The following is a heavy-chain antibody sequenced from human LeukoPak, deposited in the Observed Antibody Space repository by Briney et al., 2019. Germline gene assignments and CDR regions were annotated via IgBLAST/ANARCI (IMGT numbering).Heavy chain of an antibody. CDR3: ARATPEVGGPGGFDY. CDR2: IYYSGST. D-gene: IGHD1-14*01. CDR1: DGSISPYY. J-gene: IGHJ4*02. Sequence: SETLSLTCTVSDGSISPYYWNWIRQTLGKGLKWIAYIYYSGSTNYNPSLKSRVTISVDTSKNQFSLNLSSVTAADTAVYYCARATPEVGGPGGFDYWGQGTLVTVSS. V-gene: IGHV4-59*01.